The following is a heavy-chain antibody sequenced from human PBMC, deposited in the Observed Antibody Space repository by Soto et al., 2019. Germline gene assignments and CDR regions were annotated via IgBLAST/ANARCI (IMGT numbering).Heavy chain of an antibody. J-gene: IGHJ6*02. CDR3: ARRELFSSWYVHHYLLDV. D-gene: IGHD6-13*01. CDR2: IDPSDSYT. Sequence: GESLKISCKGSGYSFTSYWISWVRQMPGKGLEWMGRIDPSDSYTNYSPSFQGHVTISADKSISTAYLQWSSLKASDTAMYYCARRELFSSWYVHHYLLDVWGQGTTVPVS. CDR1: GYSFTSYW. V-gene: IGHV5-10-1*01.